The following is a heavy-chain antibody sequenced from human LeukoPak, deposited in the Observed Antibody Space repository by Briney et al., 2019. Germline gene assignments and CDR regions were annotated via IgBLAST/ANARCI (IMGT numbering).Heavy chain of an antibody. CDR3: ARDRELGY. CDR2: IYNSGST. CDR1: GGSISSGGYS. J-gene: IGHJ4*02. D-gene: IGHD3-10*01. V-gene: IGHV4-61*08. Sequence: SETLSLTCAVSGGSISSGGYSWSWIRQPPGKGLEWIGYIYNSGSTNYNPSLKSRVTISVDTSKNQFSLKLTSVTAADTAVYYCARDRELGYWGQGTLVTVSS.